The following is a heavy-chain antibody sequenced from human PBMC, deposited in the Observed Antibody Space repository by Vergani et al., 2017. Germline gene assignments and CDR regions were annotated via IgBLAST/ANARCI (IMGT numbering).Heavy chain of an antibody. V-gene: IGHV4-38-2*01. CDR1: GFSISRGYY. CDR2: MFHSGST. CDR3: ARYHREXVSVTVASWYFDL. D-gene: IGHD3-10*01. J-gene: IGHJ2*01. Sequence: QVQLQESGPGLVKPSETLSLTCDVSGFSISRGYYWGWVRQPPGKGLEWIATMFHSGSTYYNPSLKSRVTMSVDTAKNQFSLKMNSVTATDTAVYYCARYHREXVSVTVASWYFDLWCGDGLVAVAS.